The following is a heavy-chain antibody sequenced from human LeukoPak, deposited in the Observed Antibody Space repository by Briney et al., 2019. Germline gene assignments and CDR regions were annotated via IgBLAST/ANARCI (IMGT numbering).Heavy chain of an antibody. D-gene: IGHD3-22*01. CDR3: ARSYYDSSGYYRY. CDR2: IKQDGSEK. CDR1: GFTFTTYW. Sequence: GGSLRLSCAVSGFTFTTYWMSWVRQAPGKGREWVANIKQDGSEKYYVDSVKGRFTISRDNAKNSLYLQMNSLRVEDTAVYYCARSYYDSSGYYRYWGQGTLVTVSS. V-gene: IGHV3-7*01. J-gene: IGHJ4*02.